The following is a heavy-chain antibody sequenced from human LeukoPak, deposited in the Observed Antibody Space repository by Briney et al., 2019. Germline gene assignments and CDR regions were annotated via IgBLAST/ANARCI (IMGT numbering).Heavy chain of an antibody. V-gene: IGHV4-34*01. J-gene: IGHJ4*02. D-gene: IGHD6-25*01. CDR3: ARETPSSGYYFDY. CDR1: GGSFSGYY. Sequence: SETLSLTCAVYGGSFSGYYWSWIRQPPGKGLEWIGEINHSGSTNYNPSLKSRVTISVDTSKNQFSLKLSSVTAADTAVYYCARETPSSGYYFDYWGQGTLVTVSS. CDR2: INHSGST.